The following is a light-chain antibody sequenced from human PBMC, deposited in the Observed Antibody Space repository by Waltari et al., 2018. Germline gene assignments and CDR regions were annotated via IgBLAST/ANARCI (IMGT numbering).Light chain of an antibody. Sequence: QTVVTQEPSLTVSPGGAVTLPCASSAGAVTSGNYPNWIQQKPGQVPSSLIHSTTNRHSWTPARFSGSLLGGKAALTLSGVQPEDEAEYYCLLYDGSDQVFGGGTKLTVL. CDR1: AGAVTSGNY. V-gene: IGLV7-43*01. J-gene: IGLJ3*02. CDR3: LLYDGSDQV. CDR2: STT.